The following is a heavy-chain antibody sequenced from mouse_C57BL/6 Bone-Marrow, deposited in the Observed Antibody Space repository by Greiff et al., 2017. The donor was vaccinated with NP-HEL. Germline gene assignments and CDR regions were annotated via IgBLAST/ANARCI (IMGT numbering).Heavy chain of an antibody. CDR1: GYTFTGYW. CDR3: ARSDYYGPGAY. Sequence: QVQLQQSGAELMKPGASVKLSCKATGYTFTGYWIEWVKQRPGHGLEWIGEILPGSGSTNYNEKFKGKATLTAETSSNTAYLQLSSLTTEDPAIYYCARSDYYGPGAYWGQGTLVTVSA. D-gene: IGHD1-1*01. J-gene: IGHJ3*01. CDR2: ILPGSGST. V-gene: IGHV1-9*01.